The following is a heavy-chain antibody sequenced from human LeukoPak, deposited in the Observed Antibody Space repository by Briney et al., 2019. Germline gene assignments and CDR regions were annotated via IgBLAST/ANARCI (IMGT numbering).Heavy chain of an antibody. J-gene: IGHJ4*02. D-gene: IGHD2-2*01. CDR1: GFTFSSYG. V-gene: IGHV3-30*02. CDR3: ANTYCSSTSCYLGALDY. CDR2: IRYDGSNK. Sequence: PGGSLRLSCAASGFTFSSYGMHWVRQAPGKGLEWVAFIRYDGSNKYYADSVKGRFTISRDNSKNTLYLQMNSLRAEDTAVYYCANTYCSSTSCYLGALDYWGQGTLVTVSS.